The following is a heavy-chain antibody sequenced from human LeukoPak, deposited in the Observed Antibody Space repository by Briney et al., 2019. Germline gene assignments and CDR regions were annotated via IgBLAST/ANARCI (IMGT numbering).Heavy chain of an antibody. Sequence: SSETLSLTCTVSGGSISSSSYYWGWIRQPPGKGLEWIGSIYYSGSTYYNPSLKSRVTISVDTSKNQFSLKLSSVTAADTAVYYCAGDSRGGSTGGYDWFDPWGQGTLVTVSS. CDR1: GGSISSSSYY. D-gene: IGHD3-16*01. J-gene: IGHJ5*02. CDR3: AGDSRGGSTGGYDWFDP. V-gene: IGHV4-39*07. CDR2: IYYSGST.